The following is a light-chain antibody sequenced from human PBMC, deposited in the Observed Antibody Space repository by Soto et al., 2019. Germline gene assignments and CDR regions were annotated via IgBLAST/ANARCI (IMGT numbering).Light chain of an antibody. CDR1: SSDVGSYDL. CDR3: CSYATTTL. J-gene: IGLJ2*01. V-gene: IGLV2-23*02. Sequence: QSALTQTASVSGSPGQSITISCTGTSSDVGSYDLVSWYQQHPGNAPKLMIYEVSKRPSGVSDRFSGSKSGNTASLTISGPQADDEADYYCCSYATTTLFGGGTKLTVL. CDR2: EVS.